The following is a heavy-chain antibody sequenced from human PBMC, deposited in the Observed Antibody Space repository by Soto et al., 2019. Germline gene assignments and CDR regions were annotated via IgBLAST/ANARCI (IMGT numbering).Heavy chain of an antibody. J-gene: IGHJ6*03. V-gene: IGHV4-39*01. CDR3: ARHGYCSSTSCYAGDYYYYYMDV. CDR1: GGSISSSSYY. D-gene: IGHD2-2*03. Sequence: QLQLQESGPGLVKPSETLSLTCTVSGGSISSSSYYWGWIRQPPGKGLEWIGSIYYSGSTYYNPSLKSRVTISVETSKNQFSLKLSSVTAADTAVYYCARHGYCSSTSCYAGDYYYYYMDVWGKGTTVTVSS. CDR2: IYYSGST.